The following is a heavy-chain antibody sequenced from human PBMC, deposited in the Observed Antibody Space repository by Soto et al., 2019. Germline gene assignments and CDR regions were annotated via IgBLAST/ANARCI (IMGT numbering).Heavy chain of an antibody. J-gene: IGHJ5*02. CDR2: IYYSGST. CDR3: ARDDITMVRGVMLNWFDP. CDR1: GGSISSGGYY. V-gene: IGHV4-31*03. D-gene: IGHD3-10*01. Sequence: SETLSLTCTVSGGSISSGGYYWSWIRQHPGKGLEWIGYIYYSGSTYYNPSLKSRVTISVDTSKNQFSLKLSSVTAADTAVYYCARDDITMVRGVMLNWFDPWGQGTLVTVSS.